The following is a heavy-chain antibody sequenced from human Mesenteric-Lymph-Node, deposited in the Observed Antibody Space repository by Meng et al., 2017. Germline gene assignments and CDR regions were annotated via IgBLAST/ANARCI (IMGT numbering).Heavy chain of an antibody. Sequence: EVELVGSGGGLARPGGSLRLSCAASGFTFTDYGMTWIRQAPGKGLEWVSTISVTGGSTNYADFVKGRFTISRDNSKNTLYLQMNSLRAEDTAVHFCAKPYGSGDFDYWGQGALVTVSS. CDR3: AKPYGSGDFDY. V-gene: IGHV3-23*04. CDR1: GFTFTDYG. CDR2: ISVTGGST. J-gene: IGHJ4*02. D-gene: IGHD3-10*01.